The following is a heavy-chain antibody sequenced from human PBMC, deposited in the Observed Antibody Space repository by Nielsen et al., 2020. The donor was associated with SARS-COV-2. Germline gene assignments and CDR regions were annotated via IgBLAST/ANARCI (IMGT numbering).Heavy chain of an antibody. V-gene: IGHV4-39*01. D-gene: IGHD6-13*01. CDR3: ARHHSSSWYSWYFDY. CDR2: IYYSDST. J-gene: IGHJ4*02. Sequence: RQAPGKGLEWIGSIYYSDSTYYNPSLKSRVTISVDTSKNQFSLKLSSVTAADTAVYYCARHHSSSWYSWYFDYWGQGTLVTVSS.